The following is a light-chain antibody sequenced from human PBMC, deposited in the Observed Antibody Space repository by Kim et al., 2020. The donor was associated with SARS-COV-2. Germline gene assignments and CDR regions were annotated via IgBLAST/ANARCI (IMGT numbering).Light chain of an antibody. Sequence: DIQMTQSPSSLSASVGDRVTITCRASQSISSYLNWYQQKPGKAPKLLIYAASSLQSGVPSRFSGSGSGTDFTLTISSLQPEDFATYYCQQSYSTPPWTFGQENKVDIK. CDR3: QQSYSTPPWT. CDR1: QSISSY. CDR2: AAS. V-gene: IGKV1-39*01. J-gene: IGKJ1*01.